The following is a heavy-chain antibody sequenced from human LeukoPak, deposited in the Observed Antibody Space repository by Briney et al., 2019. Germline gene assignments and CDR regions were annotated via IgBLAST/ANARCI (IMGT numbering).Heavy chain of an antibody. CDR2: IYYSGST. CDR3: ARREGGAYPFDY. J-gene: IGHJ4*02. V-gene: IGHV4-59*12. Sequence: PSETLSLTCTVSGGSISSYYWSWIRQPPGKGLEWIGYIYYSGSTNYNPSLKSRVTISVDRSKNQFSLKLSSVTAADTAVYYCARREGGAYPFDYWGQGTLVTVSS. CDR1: GGSISSYY. D-gene: IGHD1-26*01.